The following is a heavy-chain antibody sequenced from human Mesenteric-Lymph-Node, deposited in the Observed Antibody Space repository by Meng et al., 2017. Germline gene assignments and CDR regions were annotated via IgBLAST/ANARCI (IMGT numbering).Heavy chain of an antibody. Sequence: QVHLPQWGAGLLKPSETLSLTCAVYGGSFSGYYWSWIRQPPGKGLEWIGEINHSGSTNYNPSLKSRVTISVDTSKNQFSLKLSSVTAADTAVYYCARDPTGGEDHQRVWGQGTLVTVSS. J-gene: IGHJ4*02. V-gene: IGHV4-34*02. CDR2: INHSGST. CDR3: ARDPTGGEDHQRV. CDR1: GGSFSGYY. D-gene: IGHD1-14*01.